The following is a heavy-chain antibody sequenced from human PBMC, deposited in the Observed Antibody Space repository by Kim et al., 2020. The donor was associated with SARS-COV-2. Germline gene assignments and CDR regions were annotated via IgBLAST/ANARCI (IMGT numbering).Heavy chain of an antibody. CDR2: ISSDSMSI. D-gene: IGHD1-1*01. Sequence: GGSLRLSCAASGFTFSTSSMNWVRQAPGKGLEWVSSISSDSMSIHYADSVKGRFTISRDNAKNSLYLHMNSLRADDTAVYYCPRAEAISGPGIFYFDYWGQGTLGTVST. V-gene: IGHV3-21*01. CDR3: PRAEAISGPGIFYFDY. CDR1: GFTFSTSS. J-gene: IGHJ4*02.